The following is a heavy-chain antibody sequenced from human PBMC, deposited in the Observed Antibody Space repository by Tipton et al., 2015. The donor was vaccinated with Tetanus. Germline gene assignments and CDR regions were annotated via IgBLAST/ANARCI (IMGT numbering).Heavy chain of an antibody. D-gene: IGHD6-6*01. J-gene: IGHJ3*02. CDR1: GFTVSSNY. CDR2: IYSGGST. CDR3: ARELVMAARRRAFDI. Sequence: SLRLSCAASGFTVSSNYMNWVRQAPGKGLEWVSVIYSGGSTYYADSVKGRFTVSRDNSKNTVYLQVNSLRVEDTAVYYCARELVMAARRRAFDIWGRGTMVTVSS. V-gene: IGHV3-53*01.